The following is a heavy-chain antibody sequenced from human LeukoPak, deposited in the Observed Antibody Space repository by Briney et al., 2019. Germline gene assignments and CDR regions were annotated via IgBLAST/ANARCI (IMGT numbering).Heavy chain of an antibody. Sequence: GGSLRLSCAASGFTFPNYWMNWVRQAPGKGLEWVANIKPDGNEKHYADSVEGRFTISRDNAKNSLYLQMNSLRAEDTAVYYCARDLDTYVVLIAYDTFDIWGQGTMVTVSS. CDR2: IKPDGNEK. CDR1: GFTFPNYW. CDR3: ARDLDTYVVLIAYDTFDI. J-gene: IGHJ3*02. V-gene: IGHV3-7*01. D-gene: IGHD2-21*01.